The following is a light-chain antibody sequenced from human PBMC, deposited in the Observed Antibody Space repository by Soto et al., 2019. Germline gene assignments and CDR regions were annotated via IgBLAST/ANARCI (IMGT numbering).Light chain of an antibody. CDR3: QQYGSSPT. V-gene: IGKV3-20*01. J-gene: IGKJ5*01. CDR2: GTS. CDR1: QSVPRTY. Sequence: VLSQSPAILSLSPGERATLSCRASQSVPRTYFAWYQQKAGQPPRLLISGTSNRATGIPDRFIGSGSGTNFTLTISRMEPEDFAVYYCQQYGSSPTFCQGTRLEIK.